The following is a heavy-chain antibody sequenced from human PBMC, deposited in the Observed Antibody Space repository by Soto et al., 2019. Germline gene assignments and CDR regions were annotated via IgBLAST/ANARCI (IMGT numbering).Heavy chain of an antibody. CDR1: GFTFNDYA. J-gene: IGHJ3*02. Sequence: GGSLRLSCAVSGFTFNDYAMSWVRQAPGKGLEWVSTISGGLGSAYCAASVEGRFTISGDSSNNTLYPQMNSLRVEDTATYYCAKDSRLPGFGLLIHAFDMWGHGTMVTVSS. CDR2: ISGGLGSA. CDR3: AKDSRLPGFGLLIHAFDM. V-gene: IGHV3-23*01. D-gene: IGHD3-3*01.